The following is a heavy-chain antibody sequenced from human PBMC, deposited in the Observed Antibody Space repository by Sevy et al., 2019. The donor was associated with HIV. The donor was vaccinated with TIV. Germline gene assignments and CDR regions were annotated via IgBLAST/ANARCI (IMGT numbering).Heavy chain of an antibody. CDR2: ISRSGGST. V-gene: IGHV3-23*01. CDR1: GFTFSSYA. Sequence: GGSLRLSCAASGFTFSSYAMSWVRQAPGKGLEWVSAISRSGGSTYYADSVKCRFTISRDNSRNTFYLQMNSLRAEATAVYYCANTSAKGEDGFKIWGQGTMVTFSS. J-gene: IGHJ3*02. CDR3: ANTSAKGEDGFKI. D-gene: IGHD3-16*01.